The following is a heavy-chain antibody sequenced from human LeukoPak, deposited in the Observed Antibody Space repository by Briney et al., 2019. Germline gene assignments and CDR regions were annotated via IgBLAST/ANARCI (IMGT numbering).Heavy chain of an antibody. CDR3: AKGDSSGYYSPIDY. CDR1: GFTFSSYA. D-gene: IGHD3-22*01. CDR2: ISGSGGST. V-gene: IGHV3-23*01. J-gene: IGHJ4*02. Sequence: PGGSLRLSCAASGFTFSSYAMSWVRQAPGKGLEWVSAISGSGGSTYYADSVKGRFTISRDNSKNTLYLQMDSLRAEDTAVYYCAKGDSSGYYSPIDYWGQETLVTVSS.